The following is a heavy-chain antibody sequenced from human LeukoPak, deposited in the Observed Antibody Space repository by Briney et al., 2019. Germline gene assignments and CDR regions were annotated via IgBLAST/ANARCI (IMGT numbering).Heavy chain of an antibody. V-gene: IGHV4-34*01. CDR1: GGSFSGYY. J-gene: IGHJ5*02. Sequence: SETLSLTCAVYGGSFSGYYWSWIRQPPGKGLEWIGEINHSGSTNYNPSLTSRVTISVDTSKNQFSLKLSSVTAADTAVYYCARGLPYDFWSGYYTGTRGSFDPWGQGTLVTVSS. D-gene: IGHD3-3*01. CDR3: ARGLPYDFWSGYYTGTRGSFDP. CDR2: INHSGST.